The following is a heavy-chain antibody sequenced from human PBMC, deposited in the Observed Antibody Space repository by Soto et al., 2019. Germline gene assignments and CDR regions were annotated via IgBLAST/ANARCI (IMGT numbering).Heavy chain of an antibody. J-gene: IGHJ4*02. Sequence: QVQLEQSGGEVKQPGSSVRVSCKTSGGTFSNYAINWVRQAPGQGLEWMGAIIPLLGTADYSQKLQGRVTITADESSSTAYRELSSLRIDDTAVYFCAIPKGTYSSGYYYFDYWGQGTLVSVS. V-gene: IGHV1-69*01. CDR3: AIPKGTYSSGYYYFDY. CDR2: IIPLLGTA. CDR1: GGTFSNYA. D-gene: IGHD6-19*01.